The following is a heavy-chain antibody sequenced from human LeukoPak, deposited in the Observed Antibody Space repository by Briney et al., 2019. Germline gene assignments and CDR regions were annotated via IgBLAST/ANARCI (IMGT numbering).Heavy chain of an antibody. V-gene: IGHV1-2*02. Sequence: DSVKASCKASGYTFTGYYMHWVLQPPGPGLEWMGWINPNSGGANYAQKFQGRVTMTRDTSINTAYMELRRLRSTDADVSYCARGTRYCSGGSCFFWFDPWGQGTLVTVSS. CDR3: ARGTRYCSGGSCFFWFDP. D-gene: IGHD2-15*01. CDR2: INPNSGGA. J-gene: IGHJ5*02. CDR1: GYTFTGYY.